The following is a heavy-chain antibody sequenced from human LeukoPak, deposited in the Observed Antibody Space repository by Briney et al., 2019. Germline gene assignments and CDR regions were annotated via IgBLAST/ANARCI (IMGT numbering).Heavy chain of an antibody. V-gene: IGHV5-51*01. CDR2: IYPGDSDT. J-gene: IGHJ4*02. Sequence: GESLKISCKGSRYSFTSYWIGWVRPTPGKGLEWMGIIYPGDSDTRYSPSFQGQVTISADKSISTAYLQWSSLKASDTAMYYCARRSGSYYDSSGYYAYWGQGTLVTVSS. CDR1: RYSFTSYW. D-gene: IGHD3-22*01. CDR3: ARRSGSYYDSSGYYAY.